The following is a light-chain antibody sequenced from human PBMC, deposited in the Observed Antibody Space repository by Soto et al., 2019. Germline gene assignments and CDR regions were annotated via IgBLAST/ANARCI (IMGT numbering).Light chain of an antibody. J-gene: IGLJ1*01. V-gene: IGLV2-14*01. CDR1: SSDVGAYNY. Sequence: QSVLTQPASVSGSPGQSITISCTGTSSDVGAYNYVSWYQQYPGKAPKLMIYGVTNRPSGVSNRFSGSKTGNTASLTISGLRAEDEADYYCFSHRGGDSHVVGTGTKVTVL. CDR2: GVT. CDR3: FSHRGGDSHV.